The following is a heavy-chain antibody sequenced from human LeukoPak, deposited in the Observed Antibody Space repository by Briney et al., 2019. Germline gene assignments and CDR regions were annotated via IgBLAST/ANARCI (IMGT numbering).Heavy chain of an antibody. CDR2: IYYSGST. CDR3: ARQAAAGDYFDY. Sequence: SETLSLTCTVSGGSISSSGYYWGWIRQPPGKGLEWIGRIYYSGSTYYNPSLKSRVTISVDTSKDQFSLKLSSVTAADTAVYYCARQAAAGDYFDYWGQGTLVTVSS. V-gene: IGHV4-39*01. J-gene: IGHJ4*02. CDR1: GGSISSSGYY. D-gene: IGHD2-15*01.